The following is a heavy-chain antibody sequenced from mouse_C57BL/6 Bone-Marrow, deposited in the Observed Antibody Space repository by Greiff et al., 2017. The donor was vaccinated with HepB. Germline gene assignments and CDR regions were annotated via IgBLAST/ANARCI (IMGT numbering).Heavy chain of an antibody. CDR3: ARGAYYSNYDV. D-gene: IGHD2-5*01. CDR1: GYSFTDYN. Sequence: EVKLVESGPELVKPGASVKISCKASGYSFTDYNMNWVKQSNGKSLEWIGVINPNYGTTSYNQKFKGKATLTVDQSSSTAYMQLNSLTSEDSAVYYWARGAYYSNYDVWGTGTTVTVSS. CDR2: INPNYGTT. V-gene: IGHV1-39*01. J-gene: IGHJ1*03.